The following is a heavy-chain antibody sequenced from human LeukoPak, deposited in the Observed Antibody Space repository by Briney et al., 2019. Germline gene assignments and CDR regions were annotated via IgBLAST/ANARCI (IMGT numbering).Heavy chain of an antibody. J-gene: IGHJ4*02. CDR1: GFTFSSYN. Sequence: GGSLRLSCAASGFTFSSYNMNWVRRAPGKGLEWVSYISSSSSTKNYADSVKGRFTISRDNAKNSLYLQMNSLRVEDTAVYYCARDRSRIFAAAALLYWGQGTLVTVSS. V-gene: IGHV3-48*04. CDR3: ARDRSRIFAAAALLY. D-gene: IGHD6-13*01. CDR2: ISSSSSTK.